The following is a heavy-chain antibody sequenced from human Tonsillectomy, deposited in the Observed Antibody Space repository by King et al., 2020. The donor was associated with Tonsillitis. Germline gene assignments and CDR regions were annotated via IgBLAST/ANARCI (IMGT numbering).Heavy chain of an antibody. D-gene: IGHD1-14*01. CDR3: ARAPRICYYYMDV. J-gene: IGHJ6*03. V-gene: IGHV1-69*12. CDR2: IIPIFGTT. CDR1: GGTFSSYA. Sequence: QLVQSGAEVKKPGSSVKVSCKASGGTFSSYAISWVRQAPGQGLEWMGGIIPIFGTTNYAQKFQGRVTITADGSTSTTYKELSSLTSEDTAVYFCARAPRICYYYMDVWGQGTTVTVSS.